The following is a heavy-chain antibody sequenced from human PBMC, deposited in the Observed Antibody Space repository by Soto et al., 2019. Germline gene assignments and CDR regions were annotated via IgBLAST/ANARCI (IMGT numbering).Heavy chain of an antibody. CDR3: ARNSGYYTANWFDP. CDR2: MNPNSGNT. J-gene: IGHJ5*02. CDR1: GYTFTSYD. D-gene: IGHD3-3*01. Sequence: ASVKVSCKASGYTFTSYDINWVRQATGQGLEWMGWMNPNSGNTGYAQKFQGRVTMTRNTSISTAYMELSSLRSEDTAVYYCARNSGYYTANWFDPWGQGTMVTVYS. V-gene: IGHV1-8*01.